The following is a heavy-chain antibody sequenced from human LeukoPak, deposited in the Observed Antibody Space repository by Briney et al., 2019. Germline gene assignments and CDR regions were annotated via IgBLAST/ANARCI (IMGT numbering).Heavy chain of an antibody. V-gene: IGHV3-66*02. CDR1: GFTFSSYA. CDR3: ARDCSSTSCYMGAFDI. J-gene: IGHJ3*02. CDR2: IYSGGST. Sequence: PGGSLRPSCAASGFTFSSYAMSWVRQAPGKGLEWVSVIYSGGSTHYADSVKGRFTISRDNSKNTLYLQMNSLRAEDTAVYYCARDCSSTSCYMGAFDIWGQGTMVTVSS. D-gene: IGHD2-2*02.